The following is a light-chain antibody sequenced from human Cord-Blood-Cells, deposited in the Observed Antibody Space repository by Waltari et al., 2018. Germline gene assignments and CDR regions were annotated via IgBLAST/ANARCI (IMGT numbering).Light chain of an antibody. CDR3: QQSYSLT. CDR2: AAS. V-gene: IGKV1-39*01. Sequence: DIQMTQSPSSLSASVGDRVTITCRASQSISSYLNWYQQKPGKAPKHLIYAASSLQSGVPSKVGGSGSGTDFTLTISSLQPEDFAAYYCQQSYSLTFGGGTKVEIK. J-gene: IGKJ4*01. CDR1: QSISSY.